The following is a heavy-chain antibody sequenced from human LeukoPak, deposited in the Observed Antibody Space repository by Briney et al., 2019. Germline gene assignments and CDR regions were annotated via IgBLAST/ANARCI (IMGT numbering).Heavy chain of an antibody. J-gene: IGHJ5*02. CDR1: GGSFSGYY. CDR3: ARGSLTGYYYHWFDP. CDR2: INHSGST. D-gene: IGHD3-9*01. V-gene: IGHV4-34*01. Sequence: ETLSLTCAVYGGSFSGYYWSWIRQPPGKGLGWIGEINHSGSTNYNPSLKSRVTISVDTSKNQFSLKLSSVTAADTAVYYCARGSLTGYYYHWFDPWGQGTLVTVSS.